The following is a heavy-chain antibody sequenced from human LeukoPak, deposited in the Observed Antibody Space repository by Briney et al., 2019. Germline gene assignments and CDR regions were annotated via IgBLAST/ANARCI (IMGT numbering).Heavy chain of an antibody. Sequence: ASVKVSCKASGHTFTGYYMHWVRQAPGQGLEWMGWINPNSGGTNYAQKFQGRVTMTRDTSISTAYMELSRLRSDDTAVYYCARDTAGTYGDYAVDYWGQGTLVTVSS. CDR3: ARDTAGTYGDYAVDY. CDR1: GHTFTGYY. D-gene: IGHD4-17*01. J-gene: IGHJ4*02. V-gene: IGHV1-2*02. CDR2: INPNSGGT.